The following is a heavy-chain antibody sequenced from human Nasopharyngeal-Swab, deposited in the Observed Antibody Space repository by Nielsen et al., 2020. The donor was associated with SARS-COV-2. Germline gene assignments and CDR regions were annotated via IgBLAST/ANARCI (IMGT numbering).Heavy chain of an antibody. CDR2: ISTTTATI. Sequence: GESLKISCAASGLGFSNYEMNWVRQAPGKGLEWISYISTTTATIYYADSVKGRFTISRDNAKNSLYLQMNSLRAEDTAVYYCAGDGVRYNWNDSGAYYYYGMDVWGQGTTVTVSS. V-gene: IGHV3-48*03. J-gene: IGHJ6*02. D-gene: IGHD1-1*01. CDR3: AGDGVRYNWNDSGAYYYYGMDV. CDR1: GLGFSNYE.